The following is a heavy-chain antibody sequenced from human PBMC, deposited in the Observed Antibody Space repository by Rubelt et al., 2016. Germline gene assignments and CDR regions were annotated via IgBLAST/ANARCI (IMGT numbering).Heavy chain of an antibody. CDR3: ARSYYDFWSGYYTGAFDI. V-gene: IGHV3-30*07. D-gene: IGHD3-3*01. Sequence: YYADSVKGRFTISRDNSKNTLYLQMNSLRAEDTAVYYCARSYYDFWSGYYTGAFDIWGQGTMVTVSS. J-gene: IGHJ3*02.